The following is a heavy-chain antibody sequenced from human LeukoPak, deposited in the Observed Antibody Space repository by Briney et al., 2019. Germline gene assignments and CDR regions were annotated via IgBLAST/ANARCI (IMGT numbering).Heavy chain of an antibody. CDR2: TYYRSKWYN. V-gene: IGHV6-1*01. D-gene: IGHD6-19*01. J-gene: IGHJ5*02. Sequence: SQTLSLTCAISGDSVSSNSAAWNWIRQSPSRGLEWLGRTYYRSKWYNDYALSVKRRITINPDTSKNQFSLQLNSVTPEDTAVYYCARDRFDRAVAWPEYNWFDPWGQGTLVTVSS. CDR1: GDSVSSNSAA. CDR3: ARDRFDRAVAWPEYNWFDP.